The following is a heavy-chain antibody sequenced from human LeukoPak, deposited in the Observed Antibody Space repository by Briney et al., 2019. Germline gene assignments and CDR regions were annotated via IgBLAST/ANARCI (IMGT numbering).Heavy chain of an antibody. D-gene: IGHD3-3*01. CDR3: AKDLGGSGDFWSGYYDYYFSGMDV. Sequence: GALRLSCAASGLIFSSYAMHWVRQAPGKGMEWVAVISYDGSNEYYIDSVKGRLSISRYNSQNTLYLQMNSLRVEDTAVYYCAKDLGGSGDFWSGYYDYYFSGMDVWGQGTTVTVSS. V-gene: IGHV3-30*18. CDR1: GLIFSSYA. J-gene: IGHJ6*02. CDR2: ISYDGSNE.